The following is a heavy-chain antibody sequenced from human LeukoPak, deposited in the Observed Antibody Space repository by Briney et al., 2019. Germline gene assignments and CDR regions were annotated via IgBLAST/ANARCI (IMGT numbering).Heavy chain of an antibody. J-gene: IGHJ3*02. CDR1: GGSISSYY. D-gene: IGHD6-19*01. V-gene: IGHV4-59*12. CDR2: IYYSGST. CDR3: ASRGIAVAGPRAAFDI. Sequence: PSETLSLTCTVSGGSISSYYWSWIRQPPGKGLEWIGYIYYSGSTNYNPSLKSRVTISVDRSKNQFSLKLSSVTAADTAVYYCASRGIAVAGPRAAFDIWGQGTMVTVSS.